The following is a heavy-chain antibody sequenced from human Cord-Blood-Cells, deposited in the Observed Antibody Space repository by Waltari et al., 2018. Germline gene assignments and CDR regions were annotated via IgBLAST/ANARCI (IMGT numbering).Heavy chain of an antibody. CDR1: GDSVSSTTPA. J-gene: IGHJ5*02. CDR3: ARGTTGVLFDP. V-gene: IGHV6-1*01. D-gene: IGHD2-8*01. CDR2: TYYRSKWYN. Sequence: QVQLQQSGPGLVKPSQTLALTCAISGDSVSSTTPAWNLLRQSPSRGLEWLGRTYYRSKWYNDYAVSVKSRITINPDTSKNQFSLQLNSVTPEDTAVYYCARGTTGVLFDPWGQGTLVTVSS.